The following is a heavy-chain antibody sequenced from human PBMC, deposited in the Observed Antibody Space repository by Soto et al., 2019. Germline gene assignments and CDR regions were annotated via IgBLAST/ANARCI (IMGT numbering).Heavy chain of an antibody. D-gene: IGHD1-1*01. CDR3: AKDYRPGIGDAFDI. V-gene: IGHV3-23*01. Sequence: HPGGSLRLSCAVSGFTFSRYTMGWVRQAPGKGLEWVSGISSSGGGTYYADSAKGRFTISRDNSKNTLYLQMNSLRAEDTALYYCAKDYRPGIGDAFDIWGQGTMVTVSS. CDR1: GFTFSRYT. J-gene: IGHJ3*02. CDR2: ISSSGGGT.